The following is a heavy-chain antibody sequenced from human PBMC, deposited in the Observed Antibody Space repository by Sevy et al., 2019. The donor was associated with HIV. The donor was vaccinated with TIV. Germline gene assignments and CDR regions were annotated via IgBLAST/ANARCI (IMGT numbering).Heavy chain of an antibody. CDR3: ARDSWGSGSYYQFDY. CDR2: IYYSGST. V-gene: IGHV4-31*03. Sequence: SETLSLTCTVSGGSISSGGYYWSWIRQHPGKGLEWIGYIYYSGSTYYNPSLKSRVTISVDTSKNQFSLKLSSVTAAATAVYYCARDSWGSGSYYQFDYWGQGTLVTVSS. J-gene: IGHJ4*02. CDR1: GGSISSGGYY. D-gene: IGHD3-10*01.